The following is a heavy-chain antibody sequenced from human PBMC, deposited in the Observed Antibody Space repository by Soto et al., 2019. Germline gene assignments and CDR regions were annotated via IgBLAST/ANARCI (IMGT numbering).Heavy chain of an antibody. CDR2: ISRDGRGE. Sequence: SLRLSCVGSGFNFANFGIQWIRQAPGKGLEWVAIISRDGRGEAFADSVKGRFAISKDNSKNTVYLQMTGLRSDDTAVYYCAKEGNQNYDVDHWGQGTLVTVSS. J-gene: IGHJ1*01. D-gene: IGHD3-3*01. CDR1: GFNFANFG. CDR3: AKEGNQNYDVDH. V-gene: IGHV3-30*18.